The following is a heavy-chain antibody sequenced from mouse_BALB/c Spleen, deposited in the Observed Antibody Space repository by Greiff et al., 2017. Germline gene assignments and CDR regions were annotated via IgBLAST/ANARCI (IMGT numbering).Heavy chain of an antibody. CDR3: TRSALFAY. CDR2: IDPANGNT. J-gene: IGHJ3*01. V-gene: IGHV14-3*02. CDR1: GFTIKDTY. Sequence: EVQLQESGAELVKPGASVKLSCTASGFTIKDTYMPWVKQRPEQGLEWIGRIDPANGNTKYDPKFKGKTTITADTSSNTAYMQLSSLTSEDSAVYYCTRSALFAYWGQGTLVTVSA.